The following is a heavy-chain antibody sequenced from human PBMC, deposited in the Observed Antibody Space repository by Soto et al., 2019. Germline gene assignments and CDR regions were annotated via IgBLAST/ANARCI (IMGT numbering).Heavy chain of an antibody. D-gene: IGHD5-12*01. Sequence: ASVKVSCKASGYTFTSYGISWVRQAPGQGLEWMGWISAYNGNTNYAQKLQGRVTMTTDTSTSTAYMELRSLRSGDSAVYYCASGDRRVGYEAWGDGTLVTVSS. CDR3: ASGDRRVGYEA. J-gene: IGHJ5*01. V-gene: IGHV1-18*01. CDR1: GYTFTSYG. CDR2: ISAYNGNT.